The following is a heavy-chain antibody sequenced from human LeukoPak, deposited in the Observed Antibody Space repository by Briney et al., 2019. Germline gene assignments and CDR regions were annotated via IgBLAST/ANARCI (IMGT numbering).Heavy chain of an antibody. D-gene: IGHD6-6*01. CDR1: GGSISSGDYY. J-gene: IGHJ4*01. CDR3: ARVEYSSSSFDY. CDR2: IYYSGST. Sequence: SETLSLTCTVSGGSISSGDYYWSWIRQPPGKGLEWIGYIYYSGSTYYNPSLKSRVTISVDTSKNQFSLKLSSVTAADTAVYYCARVEYSSSSFDYWGXXXXXTVSS. V-gene: IGHV4-30-4*08.